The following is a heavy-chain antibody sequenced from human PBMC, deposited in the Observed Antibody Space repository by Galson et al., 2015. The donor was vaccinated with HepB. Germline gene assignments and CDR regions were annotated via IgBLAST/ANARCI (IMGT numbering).Heavy chain of an antibody. V-gene: IGHV1-3*01. J-gene: IGHJ5*02. CDR1: GYTFTSYT. CDR2: INGGNGKT. D-gene: IGHD6-19*01. Sequence: SVKVSCKASGYTFTSYTIHWVRQAPGQRLEWMGWINGGNGKTKFSQKFQGRVTITRNTSASTAYMELSSLRSEDMAAYYCAREGPKPVAGENWFDPWGQGTLVTVSS. CDR3: AREGPKPVAGENWFDP.